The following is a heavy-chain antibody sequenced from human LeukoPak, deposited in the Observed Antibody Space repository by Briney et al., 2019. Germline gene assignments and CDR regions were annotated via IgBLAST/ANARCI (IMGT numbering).Heavy chain of an antibody. CDR3: VRMGEADY. V-gene: IGHV1-2*02. D-gene: IGHD3-16*01. J-gene: IGHJ4*02. CDR1: GYTFSGYY. CDR2: INPNSGGT. Sequence: ASVKVSCKASGYTFSGYYMHWVRQAPRQGLEWMGWINPNSGGTNYAQKFQGRVTMTRDTSISTAYMELSRLRFDDTAVYYCVRMGEADYWGQGTLVTVSS.